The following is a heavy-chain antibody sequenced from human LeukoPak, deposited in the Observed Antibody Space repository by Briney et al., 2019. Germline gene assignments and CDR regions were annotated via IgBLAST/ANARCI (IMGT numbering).Heavy chain of an antibody. CDR2: INPSGGST. CDR3: ARDEGSSSWEYNWFDP. CDR1: GYTFTSYY. V-gene: IGHV1-46*01. D-gene: IGHD6-13*01. Sequence: ASVKVSCKASGYTFTSYYMHWVRQAPGQGLEWMGIINPSGGSTSYAQKFQGRVTMTRDMSTSTVYMELSSLRSEDTAVYYCARDEGSSSWEYNWFDPWGQGTLVTVSS. J-gene: IGHJ5*02.